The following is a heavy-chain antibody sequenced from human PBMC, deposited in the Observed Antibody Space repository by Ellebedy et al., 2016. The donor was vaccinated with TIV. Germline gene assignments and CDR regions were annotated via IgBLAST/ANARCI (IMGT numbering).Heavy chain of an antibody. V-gene: IGHV3-30-3*01. CDR2: ISYDGNNE. CDR1: GFTFTTYA. J-gene: IGHJ4*02. D-gene: IGHD6-19*01. Sequence: GESLKISCAASGFTFTTYAMHLVRQAPGKGLEWVSVISYDGNNEHYADSVKGRFTISRDNSKNTLYLQMNSLRAEDTTEYYCARGRSMAVAGNTHWGQGTRVTVSS. CDR3: ARGRSMAVAGNTH.